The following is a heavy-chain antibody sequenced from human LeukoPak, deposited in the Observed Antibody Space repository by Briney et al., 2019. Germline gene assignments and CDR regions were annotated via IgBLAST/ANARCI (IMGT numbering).Heavy chain of an antibody. CDR2: INPNSGGT. D-gene: IGHD6-19*01. CDR1: GYTFTGYY. CDR3: ARVKSSGWYYY. V-gene: IGHV1-2*06. Sequence: GASVKVSCKASGYTFTGYYMHWVRQAPGQGLEWMGRINPNSGGTNYAQKFQGRVTMTRDTPISTAYMELSRLRSDDTAVYYCARVKSSGWYYYWGQGTLVTVSS. J-gene: IGHJ4*02.